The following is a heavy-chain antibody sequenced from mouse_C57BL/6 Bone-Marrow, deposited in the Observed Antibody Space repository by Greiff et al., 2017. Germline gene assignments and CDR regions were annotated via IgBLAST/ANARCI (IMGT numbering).Heavy chain of an antibody. CDR1: GFSLTSYG. J-gene: IGHJ4*01. CDR2: ICSDGST. D-gene: IGHD2-5*01. Sequence: VQLVESGPGLVAPSQSLSITCTVSGFSLTSYGVHWVRQPPGKGLEWLVVICSDGSTTYNSARKSRMSISKDNSNIQVFLKMNSLQTDDTAMYYCARHDYDSNYDYAMDYWGQGTSVTVSS. CDR3: ARHDYDSNYDYAMDY. V-gene: IGHV2-6-1*01.